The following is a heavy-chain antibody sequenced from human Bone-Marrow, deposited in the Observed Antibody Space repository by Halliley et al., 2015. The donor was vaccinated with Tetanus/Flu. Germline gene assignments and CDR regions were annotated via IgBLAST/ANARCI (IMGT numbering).Heavy chain of an antibody. D-gene: IGHD6-19*01. J-gene: IGHJ4*02. V-gene: IGHV3-33*01. CDR3: VRDSTSVSVTGRFDY. CDR1: GFSFSGNA. CDR2: IWFDGSNK. Sequence: SLRLSCAASGFSFSGNAMHWVRQAPGKGLEWVAVIWFDGSNKYYADSVRGRFTISRDNSNNALYLQMTSLRVEDTAFYYCVRDSTSVSVTGRFDYWGQGTLATVSS.